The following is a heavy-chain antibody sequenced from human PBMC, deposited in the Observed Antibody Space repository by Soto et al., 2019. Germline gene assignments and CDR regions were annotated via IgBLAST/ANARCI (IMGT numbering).Heavy chain of an antibody. Sequence: SSETLSLTCTVTGGSMTSGDQYWTWIRHRPGEGLEWFGYINHRGSLYYNPSLKSRVSMSVDTSKNQFSLNLSSVTAADTAVYYCARELPQRQGRNIDVCGQGTPVTVSS. J-gene: IGHJ6*02. CDR3: ARELPQRQGRNIDV. V-gene: IGHV4-31*03. D-gene: IGHD1-1*01. CDR2: INHRGSL. CDR1: GGSMTSGDQY.